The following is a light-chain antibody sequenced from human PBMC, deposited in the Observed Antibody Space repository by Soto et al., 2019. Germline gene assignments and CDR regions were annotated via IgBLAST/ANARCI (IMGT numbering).Light chain of an antibody. Sequence: QSVLTQPPSASVTPGQRVSISCSGSSSNIGNNTVNWYQQFPETAPRLLIYTTNQRPSGVPDRFSGSKSGTSASLAISGLQSEDEADYYCAAWDESLNGPVFGGGTKLTV. J-gene: IGLJ3*02. CDR3: AAWDESLNGPV. CDR1: SSNIGNNT. V-gene: IGLV1-44*01. CDR2: TTN.